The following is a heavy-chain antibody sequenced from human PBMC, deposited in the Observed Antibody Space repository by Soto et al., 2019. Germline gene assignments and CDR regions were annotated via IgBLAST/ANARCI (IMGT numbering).Heavy chain of an antibody. J-gene: IGHJ4*02. V-gene: IGHV1-69*13. CDR2: IIPIFGTA. CDR3: ARVTPTPSYDSSGYIDY. CDR1: GGTFSSYA. D-gene: IGHD3-22*01. Sequence: SVKVSCKASGGTFSSYAISWVRQAPGQGLEWMGGIIPIFGTANYAQKFQGRVAITADESTSTAYMELSNLRSEDTAVYYCARVTPTPSYDSSGYIDYWGQGTLVTVSA.